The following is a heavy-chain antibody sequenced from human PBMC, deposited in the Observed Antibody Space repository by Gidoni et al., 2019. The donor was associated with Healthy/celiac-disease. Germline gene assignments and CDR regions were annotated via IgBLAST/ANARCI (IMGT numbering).Heavy chain of an antibody. CDR1: GFTFSSYG. V-gene: IGHV3-33*01. Sequence: QVQLVESGGGVVQPGRSLRLSCAASGFTFSSYGMHWVRQAPGKGLEWVAVIWYDGSNKYYADSVKGRFTISRDNSKNTLYLQMNSLRAEDTAVYYCARDLESGLYYFDYWGQGTLVTVSS. J-gene: IGHJ4*02. CDR3: ARDLESGLYYFDY. D-gene: IGHD3-3*01. CDR2: IWYDGSNK.